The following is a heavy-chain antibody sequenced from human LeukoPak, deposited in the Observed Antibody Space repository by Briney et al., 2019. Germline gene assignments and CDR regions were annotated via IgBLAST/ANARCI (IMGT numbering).Heavy chain of an antibody. V-gene: IGHV4-39*07. Sequence: PSETLSLTCTVSGGSISSSSYYWGWIRQPPGKGLEWIGSIYYSGSTYYNPSLKSRVTISVDTPKNQFSLKLSSVTAADTAVYYCARTGAATVGGQNAFDIWGQGTMVTVSS. CDR3: ARTGAATVGGQNAFDI. CDR2: IYYSGST. J-gene: IGHJ3*02. CDR1: GGSISSSSYY. D-gene: IGHD1-26*01.